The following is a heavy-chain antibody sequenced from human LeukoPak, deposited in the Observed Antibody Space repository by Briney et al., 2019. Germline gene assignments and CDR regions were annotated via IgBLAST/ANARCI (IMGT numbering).Heavy chain of an antibody. V-gene: IGHV5-51*01. CDR1: GYPFTSWW. Sequence: GGSLQISCKGSGYPFTSWWIGGVRPLPGKGLEWMGIIYPGNSDTRYSPSFQGQVTISADRSISTAYLQWSSLTASDTAIYYCARHGGYTWNDIYFDRWGQGTLVTVSS. J-gene: IGHJ5*02. CDR2: IYPGNSDT. D-gene: IGHD1-1*01. CDR3: ARHGGYTWNDIYFDR.